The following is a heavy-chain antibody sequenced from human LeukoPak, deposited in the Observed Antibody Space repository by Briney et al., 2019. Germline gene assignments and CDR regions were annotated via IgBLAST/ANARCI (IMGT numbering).Heavy chain of an antibody. CDR1: GGSISSSSYY. J-gene: IGHJ4*02. D-gene: IGHD6-13*01. CDR2: IYYSGST. CDR3: VRETSGSSRTEY. Sequence: SETLSLTCTVSGGSISSSSYYWGWIRQPPGKGLEWIGSIYYSGSTYYNPSLKSRVTISVDTSKNQFSLKLSSVTAADTAVYYCVRETSGSSRTEYWGQGTLVTVSS. V-gene: IGHV4-39*07.